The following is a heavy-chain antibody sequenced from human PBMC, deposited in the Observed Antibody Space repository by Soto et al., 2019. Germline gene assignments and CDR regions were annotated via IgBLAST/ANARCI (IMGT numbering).Heavy chain of an antibody. CDR1: GFTFSSYS. J-gene: IGHJ5*02. CDR2: ISSSSSYI. V-gene: IGHV3-21*01. Sequence: EVQLVESGGGLVKPGGSLRLSCAASGFTFSSYSMNWVRQAPGKGLEWVSSISSSSSYIYYADSVKGRFTISRDKAKNSLYLQMNSQRAEDTVVYYCERGGYCSGGSCAFDPWGQGNLVTVSS. CDR3: ERGGYCSGGSCAFDP. D-gene: IGHD2-15*01.